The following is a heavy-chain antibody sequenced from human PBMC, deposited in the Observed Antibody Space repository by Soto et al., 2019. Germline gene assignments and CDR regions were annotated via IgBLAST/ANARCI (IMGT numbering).Heavy chain of an antibody. V-gene: IGHV4-34*01. CDR2: INHSGST. Sequence: SETLSLTCAVYGGSFSGYYCSWIRQPPGKGLEWIGEINHSGSTNYNPSLKSRVTISVDTSKNQFSLKLSSVTAADTAVYYCARGRGTIFGVAIFDWFDPWGQGTLVTVSS. CDR1: GGSFSGYY. D-gene: IGHD3-3*01. CDR3: ARGRGTIFGVAIFDWFDP. J-gene: IGHJ5*02.